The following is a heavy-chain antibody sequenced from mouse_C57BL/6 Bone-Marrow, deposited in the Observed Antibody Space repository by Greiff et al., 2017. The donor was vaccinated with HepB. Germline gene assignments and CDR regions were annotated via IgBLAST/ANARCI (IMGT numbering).Heavy chain of an antibody. V-gene: IGHV2-5*01. D-gene: IGHD3-3*01. Sequence: VQGVESGPGLVQPSQSLSITCTVSGFSLTSYGVHWVRQSPGKGLEWLGVIWRGGSTDYNAAFMSRLSITKDNSKSQVFFKMNSLQADDTAIYYCAKKGRNVLAMDYWGQGTSVTVSS. CDR1: GFSLTSYG. CDR2: IWRGGST. J-gene: IGHJ4*01. CDR3: AKKGRNVLAMDY.